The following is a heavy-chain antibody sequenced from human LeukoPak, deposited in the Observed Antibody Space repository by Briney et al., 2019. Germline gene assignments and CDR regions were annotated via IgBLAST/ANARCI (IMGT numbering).Heavy chain of an antibody. CDR1: GGTFSSYA. Sequence: ASVKVSCKASGGTFSSYAISWVRQAPGQGLEWMGRIIPILGIANYAQKFQGRVTITADKSTSTAYMELSSLRSEDTAVYYCALYSSSSGFDYWGQGTLVTVSS. CDR2: IIPILGIA. V-gene: IGHV1-69*04. CDR3: ALYSSSSGFDY. D-gene: IGHD6-6*01. J-gene: IGHJ4*02.